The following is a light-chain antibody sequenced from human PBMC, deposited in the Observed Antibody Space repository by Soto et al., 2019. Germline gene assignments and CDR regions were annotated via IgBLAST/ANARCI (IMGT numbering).Light chain of an antibody. J-gene: IGLJ1*01. V-gene: IGLV2-11*01. Sequence: QSAVTQPRSVSGSPGQSVTVSCTGTSSGVGGYNYVSWYQQHPGKAPKLMIYDVSKRPSGVPDRFSGSKSGNTASLTISGLQPEDEADYYCCSYAGSYTYVFGTGTKVTVL. CDR3: CSYAGSYTYV. CDR1: SSGVGGYNY. CDR2: DVS.